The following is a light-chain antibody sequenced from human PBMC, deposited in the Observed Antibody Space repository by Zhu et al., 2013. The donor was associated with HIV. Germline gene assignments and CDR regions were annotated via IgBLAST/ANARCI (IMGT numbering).Light chain of an antibody. Sequence: DIVMTQSPDSLAVSLGERATINCKSSQSVLYSSNNKNYLAWYQQKPGKVPKLLIYAASTLQSGVPSRFSGSGSGTDFTLTISSLQPEDVATYYCQKYNSAPWTFGQGTKVEFK. CDR2: AAS. CDR1: QSVLYSSNNKNY. J-gene: IGKJ1*01. CDR3: QKYNSAPWT. V-gene: IGKV4-1*01.